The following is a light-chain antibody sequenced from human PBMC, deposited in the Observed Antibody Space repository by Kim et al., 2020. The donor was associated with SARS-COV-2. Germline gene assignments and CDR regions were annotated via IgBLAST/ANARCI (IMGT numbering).Light chain of an antibody. CDR2: LNSDGSH. CDR1: SGHSNYA. CDR3: QTWGTGLRV. Sequence: ASVKLTCPLSSGHSNYAIAWHQQQPEKGPRYLMILNSDGSHSRGDGIPDRFSGSSSGAERYLTISSLQSEDEADYYCQTWGTGLRVFGGGTQLTVL. V-gene: IGLV4-69*01. J-gene: IGLJ3*02.